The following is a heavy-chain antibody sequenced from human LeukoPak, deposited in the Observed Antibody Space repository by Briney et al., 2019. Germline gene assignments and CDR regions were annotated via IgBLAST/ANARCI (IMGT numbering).Heavy chain of an antibody. CDR3: ARESGYEVGAFDI. Sequence: RASVSVSCTASGYTFTIYGISWVRQAPGQGDERVGWISAYNGNTNYAQKLQGRVTMTTDTSTSTAYMELRSLRSDDTAVYYCARESGYEVGAFDIWGQGTMVTVSS. V-gene: IGHV1-18*01. J-gene: IGHJ3*02. D-gene: IGHD5-12*01. CDR1: GYTFTIYG. CDR2: ISAYNGNT.